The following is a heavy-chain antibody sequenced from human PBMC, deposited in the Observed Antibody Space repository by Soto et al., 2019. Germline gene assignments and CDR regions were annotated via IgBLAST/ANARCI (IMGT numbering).Heavy chain of an antibody. CDR1: GYTFTSYG. Sequence: VKVSCKASGYTFTSYGISWVRQAPGQGLEWMGWISAYNGNTNYAQKLQGRVTMTTDTSTSTAYMELRSLRSDDTAVYYCARDYYDSSGYYPDDAFDIWGQGTMVTVSS. CDR3: ARDYYDSSGYYPDDAFDI. CDR2: ISAYNGNT. J-gene: IGHJ3*02. V-gene: IGHV1-18*01. D-gene: IGHD3-22*01.